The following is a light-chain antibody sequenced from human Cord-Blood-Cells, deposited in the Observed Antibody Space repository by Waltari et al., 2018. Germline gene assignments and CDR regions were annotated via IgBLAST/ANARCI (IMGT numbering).Light chain of an antibody. CDR3: QQYYSTPLT. J-gene: IGKJ1*01. Sequence: DIVFTQSPDSLAVSLGERATINCKSSQSVLYSSNNKNYLAWYQQKPGQPPKLLIYWASTRESGVPDRFSGSGSGTDFTLTISSLQAEDVAVYYCQQYYSTPLTFGQGTKVEIK. CDR2: WAS. CDR1: QSVLYSSNNKNY. V-gene: IGKV4-1*01.